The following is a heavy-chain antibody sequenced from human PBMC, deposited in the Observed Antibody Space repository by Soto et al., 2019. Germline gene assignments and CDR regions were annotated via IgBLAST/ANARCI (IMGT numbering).Heavy chain of an antibody. V-gene: IGHV4-39*01. CDR1: GGSISSNSYY. CDR3: ARHLDSNRGWCFDL. D-gene: IGHD3-22*01. Sequence: SETLSLTCTVSGGSISSNSYYWGWIRQPPGKGLEWIGSIYYSGSTYYNPSLKSRVTISVDTSKNQFSLKLSSVTAADTTEYYCARHLDSNRGWCFDLWGRGTLVTVSS. CDR2: IYYSGST. J-gene: IGHJ2*01.